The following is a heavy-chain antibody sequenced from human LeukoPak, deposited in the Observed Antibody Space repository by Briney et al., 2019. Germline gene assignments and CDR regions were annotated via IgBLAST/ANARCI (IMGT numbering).Heavy chain of an antibody. V-gene: IGHV3-33*08. D-gene: IGHD6-19*01. CDR1: GFTFSSYS. Sequence: GGSLRLSCAASGFTFSSYSMNWVRQAPGKGLEWVAVIWYDGSNKYYADSVKGRFTISRDNSKNTLYLQMNSLRAEDTAVYYCARTPGPIAVGIDYWGQGTLVTVSS. CDR3: ARTPGPIAVGIDY. J-gene: IGHJ4*02. CDR2: IWYDGSNK.